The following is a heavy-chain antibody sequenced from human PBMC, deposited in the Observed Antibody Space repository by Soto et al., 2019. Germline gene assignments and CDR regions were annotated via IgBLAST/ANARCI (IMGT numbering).Heavy chain of an antibody. J-gene: IGHJ1*01. Sequence: QVQLQQWGAGLLKPSETLSLTCAVYGGSFSIYSWNWIRQPPGKGLEWIGEINHSGSTNYTPSLKSRVSKSVDTSKSQFSLKLSSVAAADTAVYYCARVRSIGGARNRGLGPWGQGTLVTVSS. D-gene: IGHD3-10*01. CDR3: ARVRSIGGARNRGLGP. V-gene: IGHV4-34*01. CDR2: INHSGST. CDR1: GGSFSIYS.